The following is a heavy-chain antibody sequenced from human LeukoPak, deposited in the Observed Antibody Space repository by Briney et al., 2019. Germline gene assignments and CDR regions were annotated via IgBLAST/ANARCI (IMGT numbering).Heavy chain of an antibody. D-gene: IGHD4-17*01. CDR1: GGTFSSYA. V-gene: IGHV1-69*01. J-gene: IGHJ5*02. CDR3: ATSPVTTWWFDP. CDR2: IIPIFGTA. Sequence: GASVKVSCKASGGTFSSYAISWVRQAPGQGLEWMGGIIPIFGTANYAQKFQGRVTITADESTSTAYMELSSLRSEDTAVYYCATSPVTTWWFDPWGQGTLVTVSS.